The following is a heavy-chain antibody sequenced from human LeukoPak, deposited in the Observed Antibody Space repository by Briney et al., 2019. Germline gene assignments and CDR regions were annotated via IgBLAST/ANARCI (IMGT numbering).Heavy chain of an antibody. CDR1: GYTFTGYY. CDR2: INPNSGGT. V-gene: IGHV1-2*02. Sequence: ASVKVSCKASGYTFTGYYMHWVRQAPGQGLEWMGWINPNSGGTNYAQKFQGRVTMTRDTSISTAYMELSRLRSDDTAVYCCARDPHSLFEEKSFDYWGQGTLVTVSS. CDR3: ARDPHSLFEEKSFDY. J-gene: IGHJ4*02. D-gene: IGHD6-13*01.